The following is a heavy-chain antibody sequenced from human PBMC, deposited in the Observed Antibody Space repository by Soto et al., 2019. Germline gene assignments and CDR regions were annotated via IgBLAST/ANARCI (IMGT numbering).Heavy chain of an antibody. Sequence: VASVKVSCKASGYTFTSFGVSWVRQVPGQGLEWMGWISGYNGDTDYAQKFQGRVTMTTDRYTSTAYMELSSLRSEDTAVYYCARGNYVGVPAATIVTWGQGTRVTVSA. J-gene: IGHJ5*02. CDR3: ARGNYVGVPAATIVT. CDR2: ISGYNGDT. CDR1: GYTFTSFG. D-gene: IGHD2-2*01. V-gene: IGHV1-18*04.